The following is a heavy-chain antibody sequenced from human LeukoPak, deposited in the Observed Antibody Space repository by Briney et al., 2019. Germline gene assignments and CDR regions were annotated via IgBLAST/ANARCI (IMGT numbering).Heavy chain of an antibody. CDR1: GGSVSNYY. CDR2: VYYTGST. Sequence: PSETLSLTCSVSGGSVSNYYWSWIRQPPGTGLEWIGYVYYTGSTNYNPSLKSRVTMFEDKSKNQFSLRLYSVTVADTAVYYCARHFAYGSSSYFDYWGQGSLVTVSS. V-gene: IGHV4-59*08. CDR3: ARHFAYGSSSYFDY. J-gene: IGHJ4*02. D-gene: IGHD6-6*01.